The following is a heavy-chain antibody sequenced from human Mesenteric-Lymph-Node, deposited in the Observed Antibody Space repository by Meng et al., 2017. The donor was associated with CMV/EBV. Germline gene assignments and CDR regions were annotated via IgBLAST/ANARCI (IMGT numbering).Heavy chain of an antibody. J-gene: IGHJ4*02. Sequence: QITLKESGPTLVKPTQTLTLTCTFSGFSLSTSGVGVGWIRQPSGKALEWLALIYWDDDKRYSPSLKSRLTITKDTSKNQVVLTMTNMDPVDTATYCCAHSSGIAAAGPFYFDYWGQGTLVTVSS. V-gene: IGHV2-5*02. D-gene: IGHD6-13*01. CDR3: AHSSGIAAAGPFYFDY. CDR1: GFSLSTSGVG. CDR2: IYWDDDK.